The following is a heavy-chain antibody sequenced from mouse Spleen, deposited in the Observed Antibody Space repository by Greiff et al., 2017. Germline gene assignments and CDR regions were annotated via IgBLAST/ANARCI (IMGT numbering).Heavy chain of an antibody. J-gene: IGHJ2*01. D-gene: IGHD2-3*01. Sequence: EVQGVESGAELVKPGASVKLSCTASGFNIKDSYMHWVKQRPEQGLEWIGRIDPANGNTKYDPKFQGKATITADTSSNTAYLQLSSLTSEDTAVYYCARRYWDGYFDYWGQGTTLTVSS. CDR1: GFNIKDSY. V-gene: IGHV14-3*02. CDR3: ARRYWDGYFDY. CDR2: IDPANGNT.